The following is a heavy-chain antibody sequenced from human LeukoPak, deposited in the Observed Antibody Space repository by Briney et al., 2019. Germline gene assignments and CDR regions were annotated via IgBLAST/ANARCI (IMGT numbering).Heavy chain of an antibody. D-gene: IGHD1-26*01. J-gene: IGHJ3*02. CDR3: ASGIVGATDWHDAFDI. CDR2: IYHSGST. CDR1: GGSISSSNW. V-gene: IGHV4-4*02. Sequence: PSGTLSLTCAVSGGSISSSNWWSWVRQPPGKGLEWIGEIYHSGSTNYNPSLKSRVTISVDKSKNQFSLKLSSVTAADTAVYYCASGIVGATDWHDAFDIWGQGTMVTVSS.